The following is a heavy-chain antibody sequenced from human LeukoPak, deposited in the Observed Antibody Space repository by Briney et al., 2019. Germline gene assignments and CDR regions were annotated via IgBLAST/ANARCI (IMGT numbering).Heavy chain of an antibody. Sequence: GESLKISCTGSGYTFTNYWIGWVRQMPGKGLEWMGIIYPADSDTKYRPSFQGQVTVSADKSITTAYLQWSGLEASDTAIYYCARGNYASGNYYNVAFDYWGQGTLVTVSS. V-gene: IGHV5-51*01. CDR1: GYTFTNYW. CDR2: IYPADSDT. CDR3: ARGNYASGNYYNVAFDY. J-gene: IGHJ4*02. D-gene: IGHD3-10*01.